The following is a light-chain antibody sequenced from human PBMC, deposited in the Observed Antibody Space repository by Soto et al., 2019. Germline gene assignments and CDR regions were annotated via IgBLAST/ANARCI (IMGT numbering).Light chain of an antibody. CDR3: SSYAGSNPVV. J-gene: IGLJ2*01. Sequence: QLVLTQPPSASGSPGQSVTISCTGTSSDVGGYNYVSWYQQHPGKAPKLMIYEVSKRPSGVPDRFSGSKSGNTASLTVSGLQAEDEADYYCSSYAGSNPVVFGGGTKLTV. V-gene: IGLV2-8*01. CDR2: EVS. CDR1: SSDVGGYNY.